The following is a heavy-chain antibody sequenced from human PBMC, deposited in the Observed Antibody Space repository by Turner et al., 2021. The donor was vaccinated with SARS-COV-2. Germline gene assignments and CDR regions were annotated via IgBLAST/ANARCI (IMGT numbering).Heavy chain of an antibody. CDR3: ARGMFRFGGVIVRPFDY. CDR1: GYTFTNYD. D-gene: IGHD3-16*02. J-gene: IGHJ4*02. Sequence: QVQLVPFGAEVKKPGASVKVSCKASGYTFTNYDINWGRQATGQGLEWMGWMSPNSGNTGYAQKFQGRVTMTRNPSRSTAYMELSSLRSEDTAVYYCARGMFRFGGVIVRPFDYWGQGTLVSVSS. CDR2: MSPNSGNT. V-gene: IGHV1-8*01.